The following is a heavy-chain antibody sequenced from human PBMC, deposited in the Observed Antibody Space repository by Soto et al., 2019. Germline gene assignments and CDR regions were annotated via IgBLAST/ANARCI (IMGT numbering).Heavy chain of an antibody. D-gene: IGHD2-2*01. CDR2: ISAYNGNT. CDR3: AWDIVVVPAATRMDV. J-gene: IGHJ6*03. CDR1: GYTFTSYG. Sequence: ASVKVSCRASGYTFTSYGISWVRQAPGQGLEWMGWISAYNGNTNYAQKLQGRVTMTTDTSTSTAYMELRSLRSDDTAVYYCAWDIVVVPAATRMDVWGKGTTVTVS. V-gene: IGHV1-18*01.